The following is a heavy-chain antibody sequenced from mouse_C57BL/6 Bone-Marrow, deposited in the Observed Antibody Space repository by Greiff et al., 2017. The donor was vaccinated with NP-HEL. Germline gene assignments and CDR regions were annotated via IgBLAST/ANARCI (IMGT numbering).Heavy chain of an antibody. CDR2: IDPSDSYT. CDR1: GYTFTSYW. Sequence: QVQLQQPGAELVRPGTSVKLSCKASGYTFTSYWMHWVKQRPGQGLEWIGVIDPSDSYTNYNQKFKGKATLTVDTSSSTAYMQLSSLTSEDSAVYNCERGGGYAWFAYWGQGTLVTVSA. J-gene: IGHJ3*01. D-gene: IGHD2-2*01. V-gene: IGHV1-59*01. CDR3: ERGGGYAWFAY.